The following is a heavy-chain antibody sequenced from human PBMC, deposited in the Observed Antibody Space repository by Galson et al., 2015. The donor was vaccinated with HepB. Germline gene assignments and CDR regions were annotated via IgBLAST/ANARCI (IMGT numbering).Heavy chain of an antibody. CDR3: AKGSYYAS. V-gene: IGHV3-30*18. J-gene: IGHJ5*02. Sequence: SLRLSCAASGLTFSSYGMHWVRQAPGKGLEWVAVISYDGSNKYYADSVKGRFTISRDNSKKTLYLQMNSLRAEDTAVYYCAKGSYYASWGQGTLVTVSS. CDR2: ISYDGSNK. D-gene: IGHD1-26*01. CDR1: GLTFSSYG.